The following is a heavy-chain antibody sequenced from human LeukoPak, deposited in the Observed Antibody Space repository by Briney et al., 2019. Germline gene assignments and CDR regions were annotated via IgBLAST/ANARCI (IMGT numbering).Heavy chain of an antibody. J-gene: IGHJ4*02. Sequence: GASVKVSCKASGGTFSSYAISWVRQAPGQGLEWMGRIIPILGIANYAQKFQGRVTITADKSTSTAYMELSSLRSEDTAVYYCARALAAAGTNLDYWGQGTLVTVSS. CDR1: GGTFSSYA. CDR3: ARALAAAGTNLDY. CDR2: IIPILGIA. V-gene: IGHV1-69*04. D-gene: IGHD6-13*01.